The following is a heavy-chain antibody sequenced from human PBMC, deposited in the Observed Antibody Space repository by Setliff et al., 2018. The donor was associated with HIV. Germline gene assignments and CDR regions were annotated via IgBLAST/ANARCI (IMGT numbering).Heavy chain of an antibody. D-gene: IGHD3-16*01. CDR2: VTHSGTT. CDR1: GGSFSGFY. CDR3: ARHNVITYGGLLFDYYYYGMDV. V-gene: IGHV4-34*01. Sequence: SETLSLTCAVYGGSFSGFYWTFIRQSPGKGLEWIGEVTHSGTTTYDPSLKSRITISVDTSKNQFSLKLTSVTAADMGVYYCARHNVITYGGLLFDYYYYGMDVWGHATTVTVSS. J-gene: IGHJ6*02.